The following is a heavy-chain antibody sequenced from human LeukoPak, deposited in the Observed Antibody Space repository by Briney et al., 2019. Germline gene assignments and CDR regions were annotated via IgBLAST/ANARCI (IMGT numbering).Heavy chain of an antibody. D-gene: IGHD3-16*01. CDR1: GGSISGYY. V-gene: IGHV4-59*01. CDR2: VSYSGDT. CDR3: ARGRLRSAPDN. J-gene: IGHJ4*02. Sequence: SETLSLTCSVSGGSISGYYWTWIRQPPGKGLEWIGYVSYSGDTSYNPSLKSRVTMSVDTSKNQISLNLNFVTAADTAVYYCARGRLRSAPDNWGQGTLVTVSP.